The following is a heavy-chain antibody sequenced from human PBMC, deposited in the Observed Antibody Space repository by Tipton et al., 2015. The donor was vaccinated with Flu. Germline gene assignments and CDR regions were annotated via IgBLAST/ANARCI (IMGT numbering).Heavy chain of an antibody. CDR3: ARDRGYSDFWSGYYTRYFDY. Sequence: TPSLTCAVYGGSFSGYYWSWIRQPPGKGLEWIGEINHSGSTNYNPSLKSRVTISVDTSKNQFSLKLSSVTAADTAVYYCARDRGYSDFWSGYYTRYFDYWGQGTLVTVSS. CDR2: INHSGST. V-gene: IGHV4-34*01. CDR1: GGSFSGYY. J-gene: IGHJ4*02. D-gene: IGHD3-3*01.